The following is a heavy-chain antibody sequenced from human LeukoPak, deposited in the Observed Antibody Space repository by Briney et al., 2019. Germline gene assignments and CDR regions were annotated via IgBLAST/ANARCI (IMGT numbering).Heavy chain of an antibody. CDR1: GFTFRSYA. V-gene: IGHV3-30*18. Sequence: PGGSLRLSCTASGFTFRSYAMSWVRQAPGKGLEWVAVLSYDGSNKYYADSVKGRFTISRDNSKNTLFMQMNSLRAEDTAVYYCAKDKSIAVAGTSDYFDYWGQGTLVTVSS. J-gene: IGHJ4*02. D-gene: IGHD6-19*01. CDR2: LSYDGSNK. CDR3: AKDKSIAVAGTSDYFDY.